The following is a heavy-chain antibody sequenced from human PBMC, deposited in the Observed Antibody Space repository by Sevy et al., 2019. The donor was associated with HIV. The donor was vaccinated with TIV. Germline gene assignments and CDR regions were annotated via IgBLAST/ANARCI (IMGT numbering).Heavy chain of an antibody. V-gene: IGHV4-59*01. CDR1: GGSISSYY. Sequence: SETLSLTCTVSGGSISSYYWSWIRQPPGKGLEWIGYIYYSGSTTYNPSLKSRVTISVDTSKNQFSLKLSSVTAADTAVDYCARSGPEYCGGDCYSSYYYYYAMDVWGQGTTVTVSS. D-gene: IGHD2-21*01. J-gene: IGHJ6*02. CDR2: IYYSGST. CDR3: ARSGPEYCGGDCYSSYYYYYAMDV.